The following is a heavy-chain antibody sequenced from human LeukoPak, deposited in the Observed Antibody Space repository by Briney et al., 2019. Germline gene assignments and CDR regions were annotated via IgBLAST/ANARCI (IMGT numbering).Heavy chain of an antibody. CDR3: AREGIGRYYYYYYMDV. CDR2: ISNSGSTI. CDR1: GFTFSTYE. Sequence: GGSLRLSCAASGFTFSTYEMNWVRQAPGKGLEWVSYISNSGSTIYYADSVKGRFTIPRDNAKNSLYLQMNSLRAEDTAVYYCAREGIGRYYYYYYMDVWGKGTTVTISS. J-gene: IGHJ6*03. V-gene: IGHV3-48*03. D-gene: IGHD1-1*01.